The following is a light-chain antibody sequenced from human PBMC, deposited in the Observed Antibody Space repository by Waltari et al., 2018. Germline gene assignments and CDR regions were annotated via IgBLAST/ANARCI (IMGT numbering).Light chain of an antibody. CDR3: MQRLEFPYT. Sequence: DIVMTQTPLSLPVTPGEPASISCASSQSLLNSDDGFTYLDWFLKKPGQSPRLLFYPLSCRASGVPDRFIGTGSGSNFSLKISRVEAEDVGIYYCMQRLEFPYTFGQGTRL. V-gene: IGKV2-40*01. CDR1: QSLLNSDDGFTY. CDR2: PLS. J-gene: IGKJ2*01.